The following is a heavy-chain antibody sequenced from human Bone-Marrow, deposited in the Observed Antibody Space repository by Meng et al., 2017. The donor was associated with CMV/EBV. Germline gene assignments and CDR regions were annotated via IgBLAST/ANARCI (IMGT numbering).Heavy chain of an antibody. CDR3: ARDLSSSRTIFGVVIGVYDI. Sequence: SETLSLTCTVSGGSISSYYWSWIRQPPGKGLEWIGYISYSGSTNYNPSLKSRVTMSVDTSKNQFSLKLSSVTPADTAVYYCARDLSSSRTIFGVVIGVYDIWGQGTMVTVSS. J-gene: IGHJ3*02. CDR1: GGSISSYY. V-gene: IGHV4-59*01. D-gene: IGHD3-3*01. CDR2: ISYSGST.